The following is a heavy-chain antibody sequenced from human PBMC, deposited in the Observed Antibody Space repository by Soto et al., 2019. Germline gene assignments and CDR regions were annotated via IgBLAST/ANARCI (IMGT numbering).Heavy chain of an antibody. CDR3: ERDFYDSVGYTWFDS. J-gene: IGHJ5*01. V-gene: IGHV4-59*01. CDR2: IHNSGTS. CDR1: GDTSTSYY. D-gene: IGHD3-22*01. Sequence: PSETLSLTCTVSGDTSTSYYWGWIRQAPGKGLGWIGHIHNSGTSTHNPSLNGRVTISIDMSKKQFSLKLTSLTSADTAVYYCERDFYDSVGYTWFDSWSQGTLVTVSS.